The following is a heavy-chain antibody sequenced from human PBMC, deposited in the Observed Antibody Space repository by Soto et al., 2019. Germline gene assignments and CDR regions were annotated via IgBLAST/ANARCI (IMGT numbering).Heavy chain of an antibody. Sequence: EVQLLESGGGLVQPGGSLRLSCAASGFTFSSYAMSWVRQAPGKGLEWVSAISGSGGSTYYADSVEGRFTISRDNSKNTLYLQMNSLRAEDTAVYYCAKDLSRLGYCSGGSCYFDYWGQGTLVTVSS. D-gene: IGHD2-15*01. J-gene: IGHJ4*02. V-gene: IGHV3-23*01. CDR1: GFTFSSYA. CDR3: AKDLSRLGYCSGGSCYFDY. CDR2: ISGSGGST.